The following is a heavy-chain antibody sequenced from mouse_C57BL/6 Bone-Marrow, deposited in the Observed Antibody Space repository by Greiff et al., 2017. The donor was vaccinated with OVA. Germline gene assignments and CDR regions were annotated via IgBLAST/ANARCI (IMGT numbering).Heavy chain of an antibody. Sequence: QVQLQQPGAELVKPGASVKLSCKASGYTFTSYGISWVKQRTGQGLEWIGEIYPRSGNTYYNEKFKGKATLTADKSSSTAYMELRSLTSEDCAVYFCAILLRYYFDYWGQGTTLTVSS. D-gene: IGHD1-1*01. CDR1: GYTFTSYG. V-gene: IGHV1-81*01. CDR2: IYPRSGNT. CDR3: AILLRYYFDY. J-gene: IGHJ2*01.